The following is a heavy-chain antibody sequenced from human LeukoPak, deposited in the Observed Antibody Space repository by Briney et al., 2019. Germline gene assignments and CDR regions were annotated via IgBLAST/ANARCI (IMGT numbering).Heavy chain of an antibody. J-gene: IGHJ1*01. V-gene: IGHV3-30*03. CDR3: ATMTTVALEYFQH. Sequence: PGRSLRLSCAASGFTFISYSIHWVRQAPGKGLEWVAVISFDGSDKYYAGSVRGRFTISRDNSRNTLFLQMNSLRPEDTAMYYGATMTTVALEYFQHWGQGTLVTV. CDR1: GFTFISYS. CDR2: ISFDGSDK. D-gene: IGHD4-11*01.